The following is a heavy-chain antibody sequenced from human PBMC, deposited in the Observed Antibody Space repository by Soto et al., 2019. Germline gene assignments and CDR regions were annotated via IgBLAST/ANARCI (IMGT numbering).Heavy chain of an antibody. CDR3: ARAATSRIAAAGRDWFDP. D-gene: IGHD6-13*01. CDR1: GFTFSSSA. CDR2: ISGSGDST. Sequence: EVQLLESGGGLVQPGGSLRLSCAASGFTFSSSAMHWVRQAPGKGLEWVSAISGSGDSTYYADSVKGRFTISRDNSKNTXXLQMHSLRAEDTAVYYCARAATSRIAAAGRDWFDPWGQGTLVTVSS. V-gene: IGHV3-23*01. J-gene: IGHJ5*02.